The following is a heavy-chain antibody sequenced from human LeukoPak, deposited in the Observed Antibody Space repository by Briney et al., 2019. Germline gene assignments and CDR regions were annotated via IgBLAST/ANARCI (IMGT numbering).Heavy chain of an antibody. J-gene: IGHJ4*02. V-gene: IGHV3-23*01. CDR1: GFTFSSYA. D-gene: IGHD4-4*01. Sequence: WGSLRLSCAASGFTFSSYAMSWVRQAPGKGLEWVSLISSSGGTTYYADSVKGRFTISRDNSRNTLYLQMNSLRAEDTAVYYCAEDRLQTYFDYWGQGTLVTVSS. CDR2: ISSSGGTT. CDR3: AEDRLQTYFDY.